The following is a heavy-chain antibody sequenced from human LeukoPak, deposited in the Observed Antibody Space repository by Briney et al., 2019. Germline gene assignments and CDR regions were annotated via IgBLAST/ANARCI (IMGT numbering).Heavy chain of an antibody. CDR1: GGSASSGSYY. J-gene: IGHJ4*02. CDR2: IYYSGST. D-gene: IGHD1-14*01. Sequence: SETLSLTCTVSGGSASSGSYYWSWIRQPPGKGLEWIGYIYYSGSTNYNPSLKSRVTISVDTSKNQFSLKLNSVTAPDTAVYYCARGRGEVITGFDYWGQGTLVTVSS. CDR3: ARGRGEVITGFDY. V-gene: IGHV4-61*01.